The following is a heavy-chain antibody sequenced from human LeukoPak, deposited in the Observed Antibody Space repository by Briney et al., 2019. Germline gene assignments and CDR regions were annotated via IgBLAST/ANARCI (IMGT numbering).Heavy chain of an antibody. D-gene: IGHD3-9*01. CDR2: IYYSGST. J-gene: IGHJ5*02. Sequence: SETVSLTCTVSGGSISSSSYYWGWLRQPPGKGLEWIGSIYYSGSTYYNPSLKSRVTISVDTSKNQFSLKLSSVTAADTAVYYCARTYYDILTGYYVRDGRWFDPWGQGTLVTVSS. CDR3: ARTYYDILTGYYVRDGRWFDP. CDR1: GGSISSSSYY. V-gene: IGHV4-39*07.